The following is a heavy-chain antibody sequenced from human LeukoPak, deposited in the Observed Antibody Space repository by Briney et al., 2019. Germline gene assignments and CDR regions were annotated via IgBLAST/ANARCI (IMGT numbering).Heavy chain of an antibody. D-gene: IGHD1-26*01. Sequence: PGGSLRLSCAASGFTFFSYGMHWVRQAPGKGLEWVAVISYDGNDKYHADPVKGRFTISRDNSKNTLYLEMNALRSEDTAVYYCAKAPVSGSRSPLGSWGRGTLVTVSS. CDR2: ISYDGNDK. CDR3: AKAPVSGSRSPLGS. J-gene: IGHJ5*02. V-gene: IGHV3-30*18. CDR1: GFTFFSYG.